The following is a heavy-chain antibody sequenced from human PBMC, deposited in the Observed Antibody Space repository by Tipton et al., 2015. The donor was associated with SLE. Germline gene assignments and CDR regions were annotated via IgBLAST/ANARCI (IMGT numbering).Heavy chain of an antibody. CDR2: IYTSGST. Sequence: TLSLTCAVSGGSISSGGYSWSWIRQPPGKGLEWIGYIYTSGSTNYNPSLKSRVTISVDTSKNQFSLKLSSVTAADTAVYYCARIPGIAAAGSTFDIWGQGTMVTVSS. V-gene: IGHV4-30-2*01. D-gene: IGHD6-13*01. J-gene: IGHJ3*02. CDR3: ARIPGIAAAGSTFDI. CDR1: GGSISSGGYS.